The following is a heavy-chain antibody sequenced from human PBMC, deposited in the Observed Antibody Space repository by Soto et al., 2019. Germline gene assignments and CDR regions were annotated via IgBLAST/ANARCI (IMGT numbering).Heavy chain of an antibody. Sequence: GASVKISCKASGYSFTSYGISWERQAPGQGLDWMGWITTYNGNTKYAQDLQGRVTMTTDTSTSTAYLELRSLRSDDTAVYYCARFSGGVYNTYYFYYGMDVWGQGTTVTVSS. CDR1: GYSFTSYG. D-gene: IGHD2-15*01. V-gene: IGHV1-18*04. J-gene: IGHJ6*02. CDR2: ITTYNGNT. CDR3: ARFSGGVYNTYYFYYGMDV.